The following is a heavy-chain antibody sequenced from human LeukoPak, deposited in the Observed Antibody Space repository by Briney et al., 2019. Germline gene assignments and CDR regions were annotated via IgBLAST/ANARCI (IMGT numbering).Heavy chain of an antibody. Sequence: PSQTLSLTCTVSGGSLSSGDYYWSWVRQPPGKGLEWIGYFYYSGSTYYNPSLKSRVTISVDTSKNQFSLKLSSVTAADTAVYYCARTTPAFDYWGQGTLVTVSS. CDR2: FYYSGST. D-gene: IGHD1-1*01. CDR1: GGSLSSGDYY. V-gene: IGHV4-30-4*08. CDR3: ARTTPAFDY. J-gene: IGHJ4*02.